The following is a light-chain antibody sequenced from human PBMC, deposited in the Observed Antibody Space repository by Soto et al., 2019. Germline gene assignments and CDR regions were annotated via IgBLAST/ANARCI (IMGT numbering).Light chain of an antibody. CDR3: AAWDDTLNGPL. CDR2: ATN. J-gene: IGLJ2*01. Sequence: QSVLTQPPSASGTPGQTVTISCSGSRSNVGRNAVSWYQQVPGMAPKLLVFATNKRPSGVPDRVSGSASGASASLAISGLQSEDEADYYCAAWDDTLNGPLFGGGTKLTVL. V-gene: IGLV1-44*01. CDR1: RSNVGRNA.